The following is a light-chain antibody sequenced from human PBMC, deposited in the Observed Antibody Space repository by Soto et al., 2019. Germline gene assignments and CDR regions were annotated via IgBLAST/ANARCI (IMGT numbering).Light chain of an antibody. J-gene: IGKJ1*01. Sequence: DIQMTQSTSSLSASVGDRVTITCRASQCISSYLNWYQQKPGKAPKLLIYAASSLQSGVPSRFSGSGSGTDFALTISSLQPEDFATNYCQQSYSTPTWTFGQGTKVEIK. CDR3: QQSYSTPTWT. CDR1: QCISSY. CDR2: AAS. V-gene: IGKV1-39*01.